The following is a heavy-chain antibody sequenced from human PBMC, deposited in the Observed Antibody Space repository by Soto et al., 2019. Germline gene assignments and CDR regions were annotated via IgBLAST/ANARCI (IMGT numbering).Heavy chain of an antibody. J-gene: IGHJ3*02. Sequence: EVQLVESGGGLVKPGGSLRLSCAASGFTFSSYSMNWVRQAPGKGLEWVSSISSSSSYIYYADSVKGRFTISRDNAKNSLYLQMNSLRAEDTAVNYCARDGDYVWGSYRWSDAFDIWGQGTMVTVSS. CDR2: ISSSSSYI. V-gene: IGHV3-21*01. D-gene: IGHD3-16*02. CDR1: GFTFSSYS. CDR3: ARDGDYVWGSYRWSDAFDI.